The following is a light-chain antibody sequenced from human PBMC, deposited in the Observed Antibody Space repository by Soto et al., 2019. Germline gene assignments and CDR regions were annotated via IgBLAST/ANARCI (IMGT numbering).Light chain of an antibody. Sequence: ILMTQSPDSLAVSLGERATINCKSSQSVLYSSNNKNYLAWYQQKPGQPPKLLIYWASTRESGVPDRFSGSGSGTDFTLTISSLQAEDVAVYYCQQYYSTPLTFGGGTKVDI. CDR2: WAS. J-gene: IGKJ4*01. CDR1: QSVLYSSNNKNY. V-gene: IGKV4-1*01. CDR3: QQYYSTPLT.